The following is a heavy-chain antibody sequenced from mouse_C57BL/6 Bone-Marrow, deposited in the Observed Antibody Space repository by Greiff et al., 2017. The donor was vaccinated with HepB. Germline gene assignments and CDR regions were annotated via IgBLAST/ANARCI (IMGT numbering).Heavy chain of an antibody. J-gene: IGHJ4*01. Sequence: QVQLQQSGPELVKPGASVKISCKASGYAFSSSWMNWVKQRPGKGLEWIGRIYPGDGDTNYNGKFKGKATLTADKSSSTASMQLSSLTSEDSAVYFCVTTVVADAMDYRGQGTSVTVSS. V-gene: IGHV1-82*01. CDR2: IYPGDGDT. CDR1: GYAFSSSW. D-gene: IGHD1-1*01. CDR3: VTTVVADAMDY.